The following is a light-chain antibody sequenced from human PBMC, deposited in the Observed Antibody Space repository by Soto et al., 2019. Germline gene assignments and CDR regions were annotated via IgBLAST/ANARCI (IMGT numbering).Light chain of an antibody. CDR1: SSDVGGYDY. J-gene: IGLJ2*01. CDR2: EVN. Sequence: QSALTQPPSASGSPGQSVTISCTGTSSDVGGYDYVSWYQHHPGKAPKLMIYEVNKRPSGVPDRFSGSKSGNTASLTVSGLQTEDEADYYCSSYAGSNNFVVFGGGTQLTVL. V-gene: IGLV2-8*01. CDR3: SSYAGSNNFVV.